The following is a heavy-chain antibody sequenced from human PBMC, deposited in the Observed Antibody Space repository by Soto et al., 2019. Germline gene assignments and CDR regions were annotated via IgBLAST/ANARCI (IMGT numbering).Heavy chain of an antibody. CDR2: ISGSGDGT. J-gene: IGHJ4*02. CDR1: GFTFSSFA. V-gene: IGHV3-23*01. CDR3: AGPGYSSQDY. D-gene: IGHD5-18*01. Sequence: GGSLRLSCAASGFTFSSFALSWVRQAPGMGLEWVSAISGSGDGTDYADSVKGRFTISRDNSKNTLYLQMNSLRAEDTAVYYCAGPGYSSQDYWGQGALVTVSS.